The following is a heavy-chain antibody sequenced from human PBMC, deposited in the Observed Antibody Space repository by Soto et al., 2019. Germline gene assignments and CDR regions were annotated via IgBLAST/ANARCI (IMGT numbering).Heavy chain of an antibody. Sequence: SGTVSLTCAVDGGSFSDYCWSWIRQPPGKGLEWIGEINHRRSTNYNPSLKSRVTISVDTSKNQFSLKLSSVTAADTAVYYCATSNNDYSSSLWTEWGQGSLVTV. CDR3: ATSNNDYSSSLWTE. CDR2: INHRRST. V-gene: IGHV4-34*01. J-gene: IGHJ4*02. D-gene: IGHD6-13*01. CDR1: GGSFSDYC.